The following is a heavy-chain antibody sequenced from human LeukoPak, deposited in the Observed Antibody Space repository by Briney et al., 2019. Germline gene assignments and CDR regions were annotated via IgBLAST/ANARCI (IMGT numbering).Heavy chain of an antibody. Sequence: ASVKVSCKASGYTFTNSYIHWVRQAPGQVLEWMGLINPDGGNTNYAQNFQGRVTLTRDTSTSTVYMELSRLRSDDTAVYYCARGGVGYCHMDVWGKGTTVTISS. V-gene: IGHV1-46*01. CDR2: INPDGGNT. CDR3: ARGGVGYCHMDV. J-gene: IGHJ6*03. D-gene: IGHD2-15*01. CDR1: GYTFTNSY.